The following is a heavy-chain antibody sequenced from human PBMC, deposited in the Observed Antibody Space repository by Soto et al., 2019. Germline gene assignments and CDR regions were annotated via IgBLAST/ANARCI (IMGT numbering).Heavy chain of an antibody. CDR3: AAAYYDFWTGYSRFDP. CDR2: IVVGSGNT. V-gene: IGHV1-58*01. CDR1: GFTFSSTA. Sequence: ASVKVSCKASGFTFSSTAVQWVRQARGQRLEWIGWIVVGSGNTNYTQKFQERVTITRDMSTSTTYMELSGLRSEDTAVYYCAAAYYDFWTGYSRFDPWGQGTXVTVSS. J-gene: IGHJ5*02. D-gene: IGHD3-3*01.